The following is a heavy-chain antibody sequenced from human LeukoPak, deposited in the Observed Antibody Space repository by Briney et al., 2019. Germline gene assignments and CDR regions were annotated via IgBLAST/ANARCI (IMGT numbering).Heavy chain of an antibody. CDR1: CFTFCRHS. D-gene: IGHD3-3*01. CDR3: ANLYYDFWSGPLDY. CDR2: ISGSGGST. V-gene: IGHV3-23*01. Sequence: GFLRLSCSAPCFTFCRHSMSLGRQAPGEGLGMGSAISGSGGSTYYADSVKGRFTISRDNSKNTLYLQMNSLRAEDTAVYYCANLYYDFWSGPLDYWGQGTLVTVSS. J-gene: IGHJ4*02.